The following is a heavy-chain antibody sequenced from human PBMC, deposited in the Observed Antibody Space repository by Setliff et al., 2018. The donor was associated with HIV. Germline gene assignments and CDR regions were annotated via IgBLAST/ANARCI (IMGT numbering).Heavy chain of an antibody. Sequence: ASVKVSCKASGYSFTRNFVHWVRQAPGQRLEWMGWINAGNGNTKYSQKFQGRVTISRDTSASTVYMELNSLRAEDTAVYYCARDRGSSGWLYYFDYWGQGTLVTVS. CDR3: ARDRGSSGWLYYFDY. J-gene: IGHJ4*02. D-gene: IGHD6-19*01. V-gene: IGHV1-3*01. CDR1: GYSFTRNF. CDR2: INAGNGNT.